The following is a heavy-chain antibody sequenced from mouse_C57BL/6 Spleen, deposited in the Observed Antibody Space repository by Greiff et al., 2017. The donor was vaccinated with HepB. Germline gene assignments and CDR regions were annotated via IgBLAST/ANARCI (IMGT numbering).Heavy chain of an antibody. Sequence: VKLQQPGAELVMPGASVKLSCKASGYTFTSYWMHWVKQRPGQGLEWIGEIDPSDSYTNYNQKFKGKSTLTVDKSSSTAYMQLSSLTSEDSAVYYCARDGYANWGQGTLVTVSA. J-gene: IGHJ3*01. CDR1: GYTFTSYW. D-gene: IGHD2-2*01. CDR2: IDPSDSYT. V-gene: IGHV1-69*01. CDR3: ARDGYAN.